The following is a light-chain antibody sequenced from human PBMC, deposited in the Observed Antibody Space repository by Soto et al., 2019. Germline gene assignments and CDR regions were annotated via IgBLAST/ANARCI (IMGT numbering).Light chain of an antibody. J-gene: IGKJ4*01. CDR1: QFVGSN. CDR2: GAS. Sequence: EIVMTQSPATLSVSPGERATVSCRASQFVGSNLAWYQQKPGQAPRLVIYGASTRATGIPARFTGSGSGTEFTLNISSLQSEDFALYYCQQYNNWPPLTFGGGTKVEIK. V-gene: IGKV3-15*01. CDR3: QQYNNWPPLT.